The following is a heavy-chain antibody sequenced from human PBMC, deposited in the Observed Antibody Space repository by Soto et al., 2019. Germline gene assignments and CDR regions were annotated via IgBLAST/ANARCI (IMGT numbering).Heavy chain of an antibody. CDR3: AKGRTTDWFDP. V-gene: IGHV3-30*18. D-gene: IGHD1-1*01. CDR1: GFTFSSYG. J-gene: IGHJ5*02. CDR2: ISYDGSNK. Sequence: QVQLVESGGGVVQPGRSLRLSCAASGFTFSSYGMHWVRQAPGKGLEWVAVISYDGSNKYYADSVKGRFTISRDNSKNTLYLQMNSLRAGDTAVYYCAKGRTTDWFDPWGQGTLVTVSS.